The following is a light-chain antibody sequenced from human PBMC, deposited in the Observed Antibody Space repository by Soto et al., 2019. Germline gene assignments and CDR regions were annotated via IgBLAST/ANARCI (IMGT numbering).Light chain of an antibody. CDR3: QQYNNWPPIT. Sequence: EIVLTQYPATLAVSPVERATLXCRASQSVSIKLAWYQQKPGQAPRLLIYDTSTRATGIPARFSGSGSGTEFTLTISSLQSEDFAVYYCQQYNNWPPITFGQGTRLEIK. CDR1: QSVSIK. CDR2: DTS. J-gene: IGKJ5*01. V-gene: IGKV3-15*01.